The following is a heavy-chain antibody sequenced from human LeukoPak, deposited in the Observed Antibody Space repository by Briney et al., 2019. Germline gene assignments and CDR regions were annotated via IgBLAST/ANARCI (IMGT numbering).Heavy chain of an antibody. J-gene: IGHJ4*02. Sequence: SGGSLRLSCAAAGFIFSSAWMTWVSQAPGKGLEWVGHIKNKTNGGTIDYAAPVKGRFIISRDDSKNTLYLQMNSLRTEDTAVYYCARGLCSSTSCYQGPFDYWGQGMLVTVSS. CDR2: IKNKTNGGTI. CDR1: GFIFSSAW. CDR3: ARGLCSSTSCYQGPFDY. V-gene: IGHV3-15*01. D-gene: IGHD2-2*01.